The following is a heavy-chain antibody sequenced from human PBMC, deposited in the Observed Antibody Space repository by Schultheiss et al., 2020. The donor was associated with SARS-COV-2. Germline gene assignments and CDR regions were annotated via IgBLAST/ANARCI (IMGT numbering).Heavy chain of an antibody. Sequence: GALRLSCAASGFTFSSYWMHWVRQAPGKGLEYVSAISSNGGSTYYANSVKGRFTISRDNSKNTLYLQMGSLRAEDTAVYYCARDAHYYDSSGYYPSGWYYGMDVWGQGTTVTVSS. D-gene: IGHD3-22*01. J-gene: IGHJ6*02. CDR3: ARDAHYYDSSGYYPSGWYYGMDV. CDR1: GFTFSSYW. V-gene: IGHV3-64*01. CDR2: ISSNGGST.